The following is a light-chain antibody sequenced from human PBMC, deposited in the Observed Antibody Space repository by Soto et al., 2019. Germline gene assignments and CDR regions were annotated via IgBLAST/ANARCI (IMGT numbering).Light chain of an antibody. CDR3: QQFASYPLT. V-gene: IGKV1-5*03. CDR1: QSISTW. CDR2: KAS. Sequence: DIQMTQSPSTLSASVGDRVTITCRASQSISTWLAWYQQEPGKAPKLLIHKASSLQSGVPSRFSGGGSGTDFTLTISRLEPEDFAVYYCQQFASYPLTFGGGTKVEIK. J-gene: IGKJ4*01.